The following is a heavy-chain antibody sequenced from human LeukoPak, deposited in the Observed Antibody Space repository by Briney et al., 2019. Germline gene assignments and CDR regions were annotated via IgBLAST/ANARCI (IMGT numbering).Heavy chain of an antibody. Sequence: GGSLRLSCAASGFTFSDYYMSWIRQAPGKGLEWVSYISSSGSTIYYADSVKGRFTISRDNAKNSLYLQMNSLRAEDTAVYYCARGEGWDPSNYYYYYMDVWGKGTTVTVSS. V-gene: IGHV3-11*04. CDR3: ARGEGWDPSNYYYYYMDV. CDR2: ISSSGSTI. D-gene: IGHD3-16*01. J-gene: IGHJ6*03. CDR1: GFTFSDYY.